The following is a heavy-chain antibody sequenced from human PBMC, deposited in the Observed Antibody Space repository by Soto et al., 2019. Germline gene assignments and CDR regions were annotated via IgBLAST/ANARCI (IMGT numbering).Heavy chain of an antibody. CDR1: GGSVRAPDW. CDR2: VHISGHS. D-gene: IGHD1-1*01. V-gene: IGHV4-4*02. Sequence: SETLSLTCTLSGGSVRAPDWWNWVRQSPDKGLEWIAEVHISGHSNYNPSLRSRVSVSIDSSKNQFYLNLNSVTAADTAIYYFARVRQGCSANNCYFDPWGQGTQVTVSS. J-gene: IGHJ5*01. CDR3: ARVRQGCSANNCYFDP.